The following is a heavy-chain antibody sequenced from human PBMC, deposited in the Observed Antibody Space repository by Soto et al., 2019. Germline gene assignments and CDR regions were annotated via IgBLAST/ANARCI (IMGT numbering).Heavy chain of an antibody. CDR2: IWYDGSNK. Sequence: PGGSLRLSCAASGFTFSSYGMHWVRQAPGKGLEWVAVIWYDGSNKYYADSVKGRFTISRDNFKNTLYLQMNSLRAEDTAVYYCARDHDFWSGYYPGPLDYWGQGTLVTVSS. D-gene: IGHD3-3*01. CDR1: GFTFSSYG. CDR3: ARDHDFWSGYYPGPLDY. J-gene: IGHJ4*02. V-gene: IGHV3-33*01.